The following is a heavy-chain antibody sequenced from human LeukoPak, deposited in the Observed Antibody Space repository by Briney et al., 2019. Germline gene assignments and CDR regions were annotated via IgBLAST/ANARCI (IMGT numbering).Heavy chain of an antibody. CDR1: GYTFTGYY. J-gene: IGHJ4*02. CDR2: INPNSGGT. V-gene: IGHV1-2*02. Sequence: ASVKVSCKASGYTFTGYYTHWVRQAPGQGLEWMGWINPNSGGTNYAQKFQGRVTMTRDTSISTAYMELSRLRSDDTAVYYCARGVLPADIVVVVAATVGSYWGQGTLVTVSS. CDR3: ARGVLPADIVVVVAATVGSY. D-gene: IGHD2-15*01.